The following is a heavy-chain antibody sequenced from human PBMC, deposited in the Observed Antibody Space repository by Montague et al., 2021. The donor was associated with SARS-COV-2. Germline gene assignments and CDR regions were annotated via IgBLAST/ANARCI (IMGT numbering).Heavy chain of an antibody. CDR2: IHYRGST. Sequence: ETLSLTCTVSDDSINNKTYFWDWIRQPPGKGLEWIGSIHYRGSTHYNPSLKSRLTISVDTSRNQFSLKLSSVTAADTAVNFCARTTVVTPYYYYAMDVWGQGTTVTVSS. V-gene: IGHV4-39*01. CDR3: ARTTVVTPYYYYAMDV. D-gene: IGHD4-23*01. CDR1: DDSINNKTYF. J-gene: IGHJ6*02.